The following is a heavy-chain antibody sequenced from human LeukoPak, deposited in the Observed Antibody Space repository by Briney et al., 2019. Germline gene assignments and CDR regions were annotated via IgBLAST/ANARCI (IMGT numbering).Heavy chain of an antibody. D-gene: IGHD3-10*01. J-gene: IGHJ4*02. CDR2: INHSGST. V-gene: IGHV4-34*01. CDR3: ARGFPGYYGSGSYYPFDY. Sequence: SETLSLTCAVYGGSFSGYYWSWIRQPPGKGLEWIGEINHSGSTNYNPSLKSRVTISVDTPKNQFSLKLSSVTAADTAVYYCARGFPGYYGSGSYYPFDYWGQGTLVTVSS. CDR1: GGSFSGYY.